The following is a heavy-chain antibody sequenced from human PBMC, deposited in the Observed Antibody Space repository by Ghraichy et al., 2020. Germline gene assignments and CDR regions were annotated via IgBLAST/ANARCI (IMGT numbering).Heavy chain of an antibody. CDR1: GFTFSNAW. CDR3: TTEVLKPSSTSRTPTRTDY. J-gene: IGHJ4*02. CDR2: IKSKTDGGTT. V-gene: IGHV3-15*01. D-gene: IGHD2-2*01. Sequence: GGSLRLSCAASGFTFSNAWMSWVRQAPGKGLEWVGRIKSKTDGGTTDYAAPVKGRFTISRDDSKNTLYLQMNSLKTEDTAVYYCTTEVLKPSSTSRTPTRTDYWGQGTPVTVSS.